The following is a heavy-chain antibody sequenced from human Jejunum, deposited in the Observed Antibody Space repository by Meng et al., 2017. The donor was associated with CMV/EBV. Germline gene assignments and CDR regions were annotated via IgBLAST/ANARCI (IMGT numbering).Heavy chain of an antibody. V-gene: IGHV3-74*01. J-gene: IGHJ4*02. CDR3: ARAGSYRFDY. CDR1: GFTVTYW. Sequence: VQLVESGGSFGKLGGFLGLYCTGPGFTVTYWMPWVRQAPGKGPEWLSRINNDGSTINYADSVKGRFTISRDNAKNTLYLQMNSLRVEDTAVYYCARAGSYRFDYWGQGTLVTVSS. CDR2: INNDGSTI. D-gene: IGHD1-14*01.